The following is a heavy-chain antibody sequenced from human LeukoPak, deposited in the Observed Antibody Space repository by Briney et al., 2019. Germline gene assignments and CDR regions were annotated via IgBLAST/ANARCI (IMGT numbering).Heavy chain of an antibody. D-gene: IGHD3-10*01. CDR3: SRGGSYYRAMM. Sequence: SETLSLTCSVSGDSMSSYYWSWIRQPPGKGLEWIEYIYYSGATSYNPSLKSRVTISIDTSKNQFSLNLGSVTAADTAMYYCSRGGSYYRAMMWGQGTMVAVSS. V-gene: IGHV4-59*01. CDR1: GDSMSSYY. J-gene: IGHJ3*01. CDR2: IYYSGAT.